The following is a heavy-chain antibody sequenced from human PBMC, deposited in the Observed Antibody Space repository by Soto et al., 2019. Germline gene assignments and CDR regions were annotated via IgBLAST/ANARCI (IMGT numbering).Heavy chain of an antibody. D-gene: IGHD2-8*01. CDR2: AYYSGST. Sequence: SSETLSLTCSVSGGSISHYYWSWIRQSPGKGLEWIGYAYYSGSTDYNPSLKSRVTMSVDTSKNQVSLKLNSVTTADTAVYYCARDRSTYGGGGTGEVKENWFDPWGPGTLVTVSS. V-gene: IGHV4-59*01. CDR1: GGSISHYY. J-gene: IGHJ5*02. CDR3: ARDRSTYGGGGTGEVKENWFDP.